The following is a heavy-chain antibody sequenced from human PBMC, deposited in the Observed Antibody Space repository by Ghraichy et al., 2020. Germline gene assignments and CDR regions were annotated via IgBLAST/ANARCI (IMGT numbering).Heavy chain of an antibody. J-gene: IGHJ4*02. D-gene: IGHD4-17*01. CDR3: AREAVTTDY. V-gene: IGHV3-11*01. Sequence: GGSLRLSCAASGFTFSDHYMTWIRQAPGKGLEWVTFIRNSGTDVFYADFVKGRFTISRDNAKNSLYLQMNSLRVEDTAVYYCAREAVTTDYWGQGTLVTVSS. CDR2: IRNSGTDV. CDR1: GFTFSDHY.